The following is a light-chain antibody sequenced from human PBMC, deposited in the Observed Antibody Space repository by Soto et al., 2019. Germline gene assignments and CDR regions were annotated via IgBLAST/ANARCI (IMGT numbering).Light chain of an antibody. V-gene: IGLV2-14*01. CDR3: AAWDVSLSGL. J-gene: IGLJ2*01. Sequence: QSALTQPASVSGSPGQSITISCSGTNSDVGDYNLVSWYQQRPGKAPKLVIFDVSNRPSGVSDRFSGSKSGNTASLAISGLRSEDEADYYCAAWDVSLSGLFGGGTKLTVL. CDR1: NSDVGDYNL. CDR2: DVS.